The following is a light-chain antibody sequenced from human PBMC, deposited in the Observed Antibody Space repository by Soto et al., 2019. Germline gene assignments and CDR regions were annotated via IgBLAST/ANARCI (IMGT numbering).Light chain of an antibody. J-gene: IGLJ2*01. V-gene: IGLV3-1*01. CDR2: QDD. CDR3: ETWDNGVI. Sequence: SYELSQSPSVSVSPGQTAIITCSGDELGDKYVSWYQQKAGQSPVMVISQDDKRPSGIPERFSGSNSGNTATLTISGTQAMDEGDYYCETWDNGVIFGGGTKLTVL. CDR1: ELGDKY.